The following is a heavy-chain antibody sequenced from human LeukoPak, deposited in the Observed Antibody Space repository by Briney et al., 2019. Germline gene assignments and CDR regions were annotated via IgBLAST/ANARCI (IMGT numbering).Heavy chain of an antibody. V-gene: IGHV1-2*02. D-gene: IGHD3-22*01. J-gene: IGHJ3*02. CDR1: GYTFTGYY. Sequence: ASVKVSCKASGYTFTGYYMRWVRQAPGQGLEWMGWINPNSGGTNYAQKFQGRVTMTRDTSISTAYMELSRLRSDDTAVYYCARDYYDSSGYYVAPDDAFDIWGQGTMVTVSS. CDR2: INPNSGGT. CDR3: ARDYYDSSGYYVAPDDAFDI.